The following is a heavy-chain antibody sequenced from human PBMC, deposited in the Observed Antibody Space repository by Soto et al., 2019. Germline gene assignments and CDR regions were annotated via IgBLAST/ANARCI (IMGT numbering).Heavy chain of an antibody. D-gene: IGHD3-10*01. CDR2: IIPILGIA. CDR1: GGTFSSYT. CDR3: AREGTYYYGSGSTIDY. V-gene: IGHV1-69*08. Sequence: QVQLVQSGAEVKKPGSSVKVSCKASGGTFSSYTISWVRQAPGQGLEWMGRIIPILGIANYAQKFQGRVTITADKSTSTAYMELSSLRSEDTAVYYCAREGTYYYGSGSTIDYWGQGTLVTVSS. J-gene: IGHJ4*02.